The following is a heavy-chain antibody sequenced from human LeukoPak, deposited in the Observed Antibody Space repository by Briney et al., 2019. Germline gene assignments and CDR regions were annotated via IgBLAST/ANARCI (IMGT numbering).Heavy chain of an antibody. D-gene: IGHD6-13*01. CDR3: ARATKQIAAASTNKNYYYYMDV. J-gene: IGHJ6*03. CDR1: GYTFTGYY. CDR2: INPNSGGT. V-gene: IGHV1-2*02. Sequence: ASVKVSCRASGYTFTGYYMHWVRQAPGQGLEWMGWINPNSGGTNYAQKFQGRVTMTRDTSISTAYMELSRLRSDDTAVYYCARATKQIAAASTNKNYYYYMDVWGKGTTVTVSS.